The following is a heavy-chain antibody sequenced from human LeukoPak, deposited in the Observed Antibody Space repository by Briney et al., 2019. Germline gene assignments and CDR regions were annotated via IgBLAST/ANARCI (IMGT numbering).Heavy chain of an antibody. D-gene: IGHD4-17*01. CDR2: TIPIVGTA. V-gene: IGHV1-69*06. J-gene: IGHJ4*02. CDR3: ARDSDYGDYSPLTRLFGY. CDR1: GGTFSSYA. Sequence: ASVKLSCKASGGTFSSYAISWVRQAPGQGLEWMGGTIPIVGTANSAQKFQGRVTITADKSTSTAYMELSSLRAEDTAVYYCARDSDYGDYSPLTRLFGYWGQGTLVTVSS.